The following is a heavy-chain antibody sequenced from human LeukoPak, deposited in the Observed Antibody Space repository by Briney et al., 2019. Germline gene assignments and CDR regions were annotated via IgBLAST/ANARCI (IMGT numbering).Heavy chain of an antibody. CDR2: FYSGGSA. V-gene: IGHV4-39*07. J-gene: IGHJ4*02. D-gene: IGHD1-7*01. CDR3: ERKQGGTMYDV. CDR1: GGPISSSNYY. Sequence: PSETLSLTCIVPGGPISSSNYYWAWIRQPPGKGLEWIGTFYSGGSAYYNPSLTSRVSISKDTSDNQFSLRLYSVTAADTAVYYCERKQGGTMYDVWGQGTQVTVSS.